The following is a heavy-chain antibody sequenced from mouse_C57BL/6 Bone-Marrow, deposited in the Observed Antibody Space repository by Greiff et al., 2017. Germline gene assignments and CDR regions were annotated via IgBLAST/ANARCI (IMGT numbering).Heavy chain of an antibody. D-gene: IGHD2-4*01. Sequence: QVQLQQPGAELVRPGTSVKLSCKASGYTFTSYWMHWVKQRPGQGLEWIGVIDPSDSHTNYNQKFKGKATLTVDTSSSTAYMQLRSLTSEDSAVYYCARDYDYDGAWFAYWGQGTLVTVSA. CDR3: ARDYDYDGAWFAY. CDR1: GYTFTSYW. J-gene: IGHJ3*01. CDR2: IDPSDSHT. V-gene: IGHV1-59*01.